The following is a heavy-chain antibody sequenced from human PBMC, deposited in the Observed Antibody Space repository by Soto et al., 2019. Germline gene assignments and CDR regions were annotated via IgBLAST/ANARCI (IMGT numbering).Heavy chain of an antibody. J-gene: IGHJ3*02. Sequence: QVQLVQSGAEVKKPGASVKVSCKASGYTFTSYDINWVRQATGQGLEWMGWMNPNSDNTGYAQKFQGRVTMTRNTSISTVFMELSSLRSEDTAVYYSARGYGDYAYSSGFDIWGQGTMVTVSS. CDR1: GYTFTSYD. V-gene: IGHV1-8*01. D-gene: IGHD4-17*01. CDR3: ARGYGDYAYSSGFDI. CDR2: MNPNSDNT.